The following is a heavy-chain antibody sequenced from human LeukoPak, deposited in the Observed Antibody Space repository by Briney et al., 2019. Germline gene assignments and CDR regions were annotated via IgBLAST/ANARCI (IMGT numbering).Heavy chain of an antibody. V-gene: IGHV4-31*03. D-gene: IGHD3-10*01. CDR2: IYYSGST. Sequence: SETLSLTCTVSGGSISSGDYYWSWIRQHPGEGLEWIGYIYYSGSTYYNPSLKSRVTISVDTSKNQFSLKLSSVTAADTAVYYCARAPMVRGVIMLNWFDPWGQGTLVTVSS. CDR1: GGSISSGDYY. J-gene: IGHJ5*02. CDR3: ARAPMVRGVIMLNWFDP.